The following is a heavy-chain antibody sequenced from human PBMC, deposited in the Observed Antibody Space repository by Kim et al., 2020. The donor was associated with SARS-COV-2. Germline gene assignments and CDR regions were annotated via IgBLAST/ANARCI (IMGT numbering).Heavy chain of an antibody. D-gene: IGHD2-15*01. J-gene: IGHJ6*02. V-gene: IGHV3-11*06. CDR3: ARERRYCSCGNCYDGMDV. Sequence: RGRLTISRDNAKNSLYLQMTSVRAEDTAVYFCARERRYCSCGNCYDGMDVWGQGTTVTVSS.